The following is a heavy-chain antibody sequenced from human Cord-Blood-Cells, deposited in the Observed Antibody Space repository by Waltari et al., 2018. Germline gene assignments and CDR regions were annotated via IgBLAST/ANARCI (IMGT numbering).Heavy chain of an antibody. J-gene: IGHJ4*02. CDR2: INHSGST. Sequence: QVQLQQWGAGLLKPSETLSLTCAVYGGSFSGYYWSWIRQPPGKGLEWIGEINHSGSTNYNPSLKSRVTISVDTSKNQFSLKLSSVTAADTAVYCCARNYGSGSPFDYWGQGTLVTVSS. V-gene: IGHV4-34*01. CDR3: ARNYGSGSPFDY. D-gene: IGHD3-10*01. CDR1: GGSFSGYY.